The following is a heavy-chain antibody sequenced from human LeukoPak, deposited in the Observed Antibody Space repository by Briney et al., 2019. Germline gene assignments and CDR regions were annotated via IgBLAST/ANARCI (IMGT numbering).Heavy chain of an antibody. CDR2: INHSGST. Sequence: RASETLSLTCAVYGGSFSGYYWSWIRQPPGKGLERIGEINHSGSTNYNPSLKSRVTISVDTSKNQFSLKLSSVTAADTAVYYCARRTSRGAFDIWGQGTMVTVSS. V-gene: IGHV4-34*01. J-gene: IGHJ3*02. CDR3: ARRTSRGAFDI. CDR1: GGSFSGYY. D-gene: IGHD3-16*01.